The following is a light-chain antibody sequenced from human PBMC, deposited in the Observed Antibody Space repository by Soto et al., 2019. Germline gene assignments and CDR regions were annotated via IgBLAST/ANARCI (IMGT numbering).Light chain of an antibody. Sequence: EIVMTQSPVGLSVSPGERATLSCRASQSINSNLAWYQQKPGQAPRLLIYGASTRATGIPARFSGSGSGTEFSLTISSLQSEDFAVYYCQQYNTWPLTFGGGTKVEIK. CDR2: GAS. CDR3: QQYNTWPLT. J-gene: IGKJ4*01. CDR1: QSINSN. V-gene: IGKV3-15*01.